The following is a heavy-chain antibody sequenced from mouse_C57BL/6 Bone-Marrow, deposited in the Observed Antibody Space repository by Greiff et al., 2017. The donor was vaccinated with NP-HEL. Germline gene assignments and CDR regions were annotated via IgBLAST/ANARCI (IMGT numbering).Heavy chain of an antibody. D-gene: IGHD3-3*01. J-gene: IGHJ1*03. CDR2: ISDGGSYT. CDR1: GFTFSSYA. V-gene: IGHV5-4*01. Sequence: EVQLVESGGGLVKPGGSLKLSCAASGFTFSSYAMSWVRQTPEKRLEWVATISDGGSYTYYPDNVKGRFTISRDNAKNNLYLQMSHLKSEGTAMYYCARLGQWYFDVWGTGTTVTVSS. CDR3: ARLGQWYFDV.